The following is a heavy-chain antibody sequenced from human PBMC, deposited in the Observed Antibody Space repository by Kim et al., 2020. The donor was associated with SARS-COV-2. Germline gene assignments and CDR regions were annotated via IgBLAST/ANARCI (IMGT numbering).Heavy chain of an antibody. CDR1: GFTFSSYA. D-gene: IGHD1-1*01. V-gene: IGHV3-23*01. Sequence: GGSLRLSCAASGFTFSSYAMTWVRQAPGKGLEWVSAITVSGSNKYYADSVRGRFTISRDNSKNTLYLQMNSLRADDTAVYYCARSCSNWEHDAFDIWGQGTMVTVSS. J-gene: IGHJ3*02. CDR3: ARSCSNWEHDAFDI. CDR2: ITVSGSNK.